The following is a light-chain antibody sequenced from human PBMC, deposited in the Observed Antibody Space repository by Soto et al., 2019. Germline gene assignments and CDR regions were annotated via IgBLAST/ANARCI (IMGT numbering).Light chain of an antibody. CDR1: QSVSSD. CDR2: GAS. Sequence: VVTQSPATLSVFPGETATLSCRASQSVSSDLAWYQQRPGQAPRLLIYGASTRATGIPARFRGSGSGTAFRLTISSLQSEDFATYYCQQYNTWHPKMAFGRGTKVEIK. J-gene: IGKJ1*01. V-gene: IGKV3-15*01. CDR3: QQYNTWHPKMA.